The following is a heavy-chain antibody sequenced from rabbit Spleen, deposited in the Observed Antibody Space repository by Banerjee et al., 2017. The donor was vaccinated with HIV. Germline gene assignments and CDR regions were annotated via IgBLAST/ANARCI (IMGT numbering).Heavy chain of an antibody. Sequence: QEQLVESGGGLVQPEGSLILTCEGSGFDSSTSYYMCWVRQAPGKGLEWIACIVGDSGAATYYANWVNGRFTISKTSSTTVDLQMTSLTAADTATYFCARSLSTGGGRWMKRSTPTYFDLWGPGTLVTVS. J-gene: IGHJ4*01. CDR2: IVGDSGAAT. CDR3: ARSLSTGGGRWMKRSTPTYFDL. D-gene: IGHD7-1*01. V-gene: IGHV1S45*01. CDR1: GFDSSTSYY.